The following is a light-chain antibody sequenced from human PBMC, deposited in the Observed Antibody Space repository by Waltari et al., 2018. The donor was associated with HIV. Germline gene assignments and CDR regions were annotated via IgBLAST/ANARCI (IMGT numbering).Light chain of an antibody. CDR1: SSDVGDYNY. Sequence: QSALTQPPSASGSPGQSVTISCTGISSDVGDYNYVSWYQQHPGKAPQLMIYEVNKRPAGVPERFSGSKSGKTASLTVAGLQAEDEADYYCSSYVGSNRVFGGGTKLTVL. CDR2: EVN. V-gene: IGLV2-8*01. CDR3: SSYVGSNRV. J-gene: IGLJ3*02.